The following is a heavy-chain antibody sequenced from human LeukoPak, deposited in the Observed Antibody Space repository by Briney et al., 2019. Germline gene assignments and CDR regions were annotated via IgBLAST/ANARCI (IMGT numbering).Heavy chain of an antibody. D-gene: IGHD5-12*01. CDR1: GFTFSSYA. CDR2: ISYDGSNK. J-gene: IGHJ4*02. V-gene: IGHV3-30*04. Sequence: SGGSLRLSCAASGFTFSSYAMHWVRQAPGKGLEWVAVISYDGSNKYYADSVEGRFTISRDNSKNTLYLQMNSLRAEDTAVYYCARDQGYSGYGSHVSYWGQGTLVTVSS. CDR3: ARDQGYSGYGSHVSY.